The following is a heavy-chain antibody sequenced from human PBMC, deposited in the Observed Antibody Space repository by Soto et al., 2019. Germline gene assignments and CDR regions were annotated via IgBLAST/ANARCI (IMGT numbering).Heavy chain of an antibody. CDR2: IDPSDSYT. J-gene: IGHJ6*02. CDR1: GYSFTSYW. D-gene: IGHD2-2*01. CDR3: ASSPCSSTSCYPYYYYYGMDV. Sequence: GVSLKISCQGSGYSFTSYWSSWVRQMPGKGLEWMGRIDPSDSYTNYSPSFQGHVTISADKSISTAYLQWSSLKASDTAMYYCASSPCSSTSCYPYYYYYGMDVWGQGTTVTVSS. V-gene: IGHV5-10-1*01.